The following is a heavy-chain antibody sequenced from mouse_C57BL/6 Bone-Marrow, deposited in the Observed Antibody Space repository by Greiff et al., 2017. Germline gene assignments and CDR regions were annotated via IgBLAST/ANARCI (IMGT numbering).Heavy chain of an antibody. J-gene: IGHJ1*03. V-gene: IGHV1-64*01. D-gene: IGHD3-2*02. CDR2: IHPTGGST. CDR1: GYTFTSYW. CDR3: ASRRQLYFDV. Sequence: VQLQQPGAELVKPGASVKLSCKASGYTFTSYWMHWVKQRPGQGLEWIGMIHPTGGSTNYNDKFKGKATLTVDKSSGTAYMQLSSLTSEDSAVYYCASRRQLYFDVWGTGTTVTVSS.